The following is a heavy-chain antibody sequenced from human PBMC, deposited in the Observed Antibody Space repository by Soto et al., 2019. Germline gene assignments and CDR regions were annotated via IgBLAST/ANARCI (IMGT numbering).Heavy chain of an antibody. V-gene: IGHV3-23*01. CDR1: GFTFSTYA. CDR3: ARDSITRVSSDVPGMDV. CDR2: IGEGGFST. J-gene: IGHJ6*02. D-gene: IGHD3-16*01. Sequence: GSLRLSCAASGFTFSTYAMSWVRQAPGKGLEWVSVIGEGGFSTQYAASVKGRFTISRDNSKNMLYLQINSLRSDDTAVYYCARDSITRVSSDVPGMDVWGQGTTVTVSS.